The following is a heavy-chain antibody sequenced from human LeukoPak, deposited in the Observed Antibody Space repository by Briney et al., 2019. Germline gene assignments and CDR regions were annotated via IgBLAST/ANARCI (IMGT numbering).Heavy chain of an antibody. CDR2: INPNSGGT. Sequence: ASVKVSCKASGYTFTGYYMHWVRQAPGQGLEWMGRINPNSGGTNYAQNFQGRVTMTRDTSLSTAYMELSRLSSDDTALYYCARDKSSSWPYNWFDPWGQGTLVTVSS. D-gene: IGHD6-13*01. J-gene: IGHJ5*02. V-gene: IGHV1-2*06. CDR3: ARDKSSSWPYNWFDP. CDR1: GYTFTGYY.